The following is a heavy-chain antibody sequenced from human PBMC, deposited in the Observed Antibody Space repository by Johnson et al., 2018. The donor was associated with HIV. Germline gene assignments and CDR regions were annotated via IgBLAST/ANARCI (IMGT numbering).Heavy chain of an antibody. CDR1: GFTFDDYG. CDR3: ARVSSGGAFDI. D-gene: IGHD3-22*01. J-gene: IGHJ3*02. Sequence: MLLVESGGGVVRPGGSLRLSCAASGFTFDDYGMSWVRQAPGKGLEWVSVIYSGGSTYYADSVKGRFTISRDNSKNTVYLQMNSLRAGDTAVYYCARVSSGGAFDIWGQGTMVTVSS. CDR2: IYSGGST. V-gene: IGHV3-66*01.